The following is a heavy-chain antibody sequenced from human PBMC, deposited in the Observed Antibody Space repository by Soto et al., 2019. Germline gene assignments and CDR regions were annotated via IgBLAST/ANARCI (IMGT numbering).Heavy chain of an antibody. CDR1: GFTFSSYS. D-gene: IGHD2-2*01. CDR3: ARDWGYCSSTSCCQVGEFDY. J-gene: IGHJ4*02. V-gene: IGHV3-48*02. Sequence: QPGGSLRLSCAASGFTFSSYSMNWVRQAPGKGLEWVSYISSSSSTIYYADSVKGRFTISRDNAKNSLYLQMNSLRDEDTAVYYCARDWGYCSSTSCCQVGEFDYWGQGTLVTVSS. CDR2: ISSSSSTI.